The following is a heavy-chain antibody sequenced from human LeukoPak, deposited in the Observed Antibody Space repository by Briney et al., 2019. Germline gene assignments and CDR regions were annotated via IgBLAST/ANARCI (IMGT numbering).Heavy chain of an antibody. D-gene: IGHD3-3*01. CDR2: ISSSGSTI. J-gene: IGHJ4*02. CDR1: GFTFSSYE. Sequence: GGSLRLSCAASGFTFSSYEMNWVRQAPGKGLEWVSYISSSGSTIYYADSVKGRFTISRDNAKNSLYLQMNSLRAEDTVIYYCARDLPYDFWSGYYTDFDYWGQGTLVTVSS. V-gene: IGHV3-48*03. CDR3: ARDLPYDFWSGYYTDFDY.